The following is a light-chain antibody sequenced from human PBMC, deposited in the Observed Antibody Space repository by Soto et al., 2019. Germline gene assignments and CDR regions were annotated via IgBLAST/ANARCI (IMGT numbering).Light chain of an antibody. CDR2: DAS. J-gene: IGKJ5*01. V-gene: IGKV3-11*01. Sequence: VLTQSPATLSLSPGERATLSCRASQSVSSYLAWYQQKPGQAPRLLIYDASNRATGIPARFSGSGSGTDFTLTISSLEPEDFAVYYCQQRSNLITFGQATRLEIK. CDR3: QQRSNLIT. CDR1: QSVSSY.